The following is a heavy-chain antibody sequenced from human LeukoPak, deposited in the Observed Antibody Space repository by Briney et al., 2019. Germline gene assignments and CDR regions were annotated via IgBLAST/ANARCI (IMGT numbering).Heavy chain of an antibody. J-gene: IGHJ6*03. V-gene: IGHV1-69*13. CDR2: IIPIFGTA. CDR3: ARDMMVRGVIISSALAPYYYYYMDV. Sequence: ASVKVSCKASGGTFSSYAISWVRQAPGQGLEWMGGIIPIFGTANYAQKFQGRVTITADESTSTAYMELRSLRSDDTAVYYCARDMMVRGVIISSALAPYYYYYMDVWGKGTTVTVSS. D-gene: IGHD3-10*01. CDR1: GGTFSSYA.